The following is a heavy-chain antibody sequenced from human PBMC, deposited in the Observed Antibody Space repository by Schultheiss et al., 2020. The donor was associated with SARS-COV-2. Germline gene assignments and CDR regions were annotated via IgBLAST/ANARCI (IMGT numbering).Heavy chain of an antibody. J-gene: IGHJ4*02. Sequence: GGSLRLSCKGSGYSFTSYWIGWVRQMPGKGLEWMGRIDPTDSYTNYSPSFQGHVTISTDKSISTAYLQWSSLKASDTAMYYCARTVDTAMVFDYWGQGTLVTVSS. CDR1: GYSFTSYW. D-gene: IGHD5-18*01. CDR2: IDPTDSYT. CDR3: ARTVDTAMVFDY. V-gene: IGHV5-10-1*01.